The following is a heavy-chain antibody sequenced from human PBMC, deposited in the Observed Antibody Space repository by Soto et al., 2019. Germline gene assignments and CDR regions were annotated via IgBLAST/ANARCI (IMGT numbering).Heavy chain of an antibody. D-gene: IGHD2-15*01. CDR3: ATDLLRGSDGLRFNWFEP. V-gene: IGHV1-24*01. Sequence: ASVKVSCKVSGYTLTELSMHWVRQAPGKGLEWMGGFDPEDGETIYAQKFQGRVTMTEDTSTDTAYMELSRLRSEETAVYYCATDLLRGSDGLRFNWFEPWGQGTMVTVSS. J-gene: IGHJ5*02. CDR2: FDPEDGET. CDR1: GYTLTELS.